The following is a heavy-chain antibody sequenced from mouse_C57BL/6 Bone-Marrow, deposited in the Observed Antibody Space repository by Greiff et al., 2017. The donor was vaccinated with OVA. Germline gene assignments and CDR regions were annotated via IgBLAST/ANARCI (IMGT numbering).Heavy chain of an antibody. CDR3: ARPTRSWFAY. Sequence: DVMLVESGGGLVKPGGSLKLSCAASGFTFSDYGMHWVRQAPEKGLEWVAYISSGSSTIYYADTVKGRFTISRENAKNTLFLQMTSLRSEDTAMYYCARPTRSWFAYWGQGTLVTVSA. CDR1: GFTFSDYG. V-gene: IGHV5-17*01. J-gene: IGHJ3*01. CDR2: ISSGSSTI.